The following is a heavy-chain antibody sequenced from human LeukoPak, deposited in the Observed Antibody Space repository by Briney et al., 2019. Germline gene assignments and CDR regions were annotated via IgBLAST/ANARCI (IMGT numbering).Heavy chain of an antibody. CDR3: ARDQLEWELSYPGAFDI. Sequence: ASVKVSCKASGGTFSSYAISWVRQAPGQGLEWMGGISAYNGNTNYAQKLQGRVTMTTDTSTSTAYMELRSLRSDDTAVYYCARDQLEWELSYPGAFDIWGQGTMVTVSS. J-gene: IGHJ3*02. D-gene: IGHD1-26*01. V-gene: IGHV1-18*01. CDR1: GGTFSSYA. CDR2: ISAYNGNT.